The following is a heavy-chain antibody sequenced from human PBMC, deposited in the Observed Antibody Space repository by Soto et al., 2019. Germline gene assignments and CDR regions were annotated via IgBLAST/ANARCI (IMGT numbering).Heavy chain of an antibody. CDR1: GDSIPRSSYH. V-gene: IGHV4-39*01. D-gene: IGHD5-18*01. CDR3: ARQPTRSYGYSYFAY. Sequence: QLQLQESGPGLVKPSETLSLTCTVSGDSIPRSSYHWGWIRQPPGKGLEWIGSIYYTGSTYHNPSLMSRVTLAGATSKSQFSLNLSSVTAADTAVYYCARQPTRSYGYSYFAYWGPGTLFTVCS. CDR2: IYYTGST. J-gene: IGHJ4*02.